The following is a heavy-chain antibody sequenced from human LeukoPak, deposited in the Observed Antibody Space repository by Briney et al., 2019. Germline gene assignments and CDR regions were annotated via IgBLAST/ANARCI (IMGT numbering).Heavy chain of an antibody. CDR1: GFTFSTYT. CDR2: ISSSSSSI. D-gene: IGHD2-8*01. Sequence: GGSLRLSCAASGFTFSTYTMNWVRQAPGKGLEWVSLISSSSSSIYYTDSVKGRFTTSRDNAKNSLYLQMNSLRAEDPAVYYCARGGYACANGLCHDYWGQGTLVTVSS. CDR3: ARGGYACANGLCHDY. J-gene: IGHJ4*02. V-gene: IGHV3-21*01.